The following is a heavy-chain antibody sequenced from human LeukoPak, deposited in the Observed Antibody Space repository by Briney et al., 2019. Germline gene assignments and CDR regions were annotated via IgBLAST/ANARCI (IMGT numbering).Heavy chain of an antibody. CDR3: ARAVNGSGSYYNELKY. CDR2: IKPRGGST. J-gene: IGHJ4*02. CDR1: GYTLAGYY. Sequence: ASVKVSCKASGYTLAGYYMHWVRQAPGQGLEWMGIIKPRGGSTSYAQKFQGRVTMTRDTSTSTVYMELSSLRSEDTAVYYCARAVNGSGSYYNELKYWGQGTLVTVSS. D-gene: IGHD3-10*01. V-gene: IGHV1-46*01.